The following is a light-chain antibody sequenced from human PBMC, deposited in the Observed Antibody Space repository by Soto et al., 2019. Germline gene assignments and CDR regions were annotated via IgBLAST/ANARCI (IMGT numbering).Light chain of an antibody. V-gene: IGLV2-14*01. J-gene: IGLJ2*01. CDR2: NVS. Sequence: QSALTQPASVSGSPGQSITTSCTGTSSDVGGYNYVSWYQQHPGKAPKLMIYNVSNRPSGVSNRFSGSKSGNTASLTISGLQAEDEAHYYCSSFTSNNTVLFGGGTQLTVL. CDR3: SSFTSNNTVL. CDR1: SSDVGGYNY.